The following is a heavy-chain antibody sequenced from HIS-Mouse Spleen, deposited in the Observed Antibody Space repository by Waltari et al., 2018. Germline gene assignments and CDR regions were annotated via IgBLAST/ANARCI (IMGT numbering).Heavy chain of an antibody. Sequence: QLQLQESGPGLVKPSETLSPICTVSGGSISSSSSSRGGIRQPPGKGLEWIGSIYYSGSTYYNPSLKSRVTISVDTSKNQFSLKLSSVTAADTAVYYCAREIPYSSSWYDWYFDLWGRGTLVTVSS. CDR3: AREIPYSSSWYDWYFDL. V-gene: IGHV4-39*07. CDR2: IYYSGST. J-gene: IGHJ2*01. D-gene: IGHD6-13*01. CDR1: GGSISSSSSS.